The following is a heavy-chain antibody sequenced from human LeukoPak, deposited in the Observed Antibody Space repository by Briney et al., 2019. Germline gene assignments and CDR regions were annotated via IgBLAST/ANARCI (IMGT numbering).Heavy chain of an antibody. V-gene: IGHV3-30*18. J-gene: IGHJ4*02. Sequence: GRSLRLSCAASGFTFSSYGMHWVRQAPGKGLEWVAVISYDGSNKYYADSVKGRFTISRDNSKNTLYLHINSLRAEDTAVYYCAKDNPLDYWGQGTLVIVSS. CDR1: GFTFSSYG. D-gene: IGHD1-14*01. CDR2: ISYDGSNK. CDR3: AKDNPLDY.